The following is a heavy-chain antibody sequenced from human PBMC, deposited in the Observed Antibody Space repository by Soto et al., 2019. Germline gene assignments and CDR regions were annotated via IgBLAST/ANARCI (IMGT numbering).Heavy chain of an antibody. CDR3: ASRRNPYGAYDY. CDR1: GFTVSSNF. D-gene: IGHD4-17*01. CDR2: IYSDGST. J-gene: IGHJ4*02. V-gene: IGHV3-66*01. Sequence: EVQLVVSGGGLVQPGGSLRLSCAASGFTVSSNFMSWVRQAPGKGLEWVSIIYSDGSTYYADSVKGRFTISRDNSKSTLHLQMNSLRADDTAVYYCASRRNPYGAYDYWGQGTLVTVSS.